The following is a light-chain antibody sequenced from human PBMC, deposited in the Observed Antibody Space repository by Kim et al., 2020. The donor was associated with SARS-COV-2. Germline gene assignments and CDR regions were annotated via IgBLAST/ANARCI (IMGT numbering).Light chain of an antibody. J-gene: IGKJ1*01. CDR1: QSINSW. CDR2: DAS. Sequence: DIQMTQSPSILSASVGDRVTITCRASQSINSWLAWYQQKPGKAPKLLIYDASSLESGVPSRFSGSGSVTEFTLTISSLQPDDFATYYCQQYNTYSRTFGQGTKVDIK. CDR3: QQYNTYSRT. V-gene: IGKV1-5*01.